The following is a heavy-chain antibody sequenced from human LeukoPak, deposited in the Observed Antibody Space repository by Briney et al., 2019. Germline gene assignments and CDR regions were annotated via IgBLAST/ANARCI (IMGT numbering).Heavy chain of an antibody. J-gene: IGHJ4*02. CDR1: GFTFSSDW. CDR2: INSDGSST. CDR3: ARDTDTVTTILDY. D-gene: IGHD4-17*01. V-gene: IGHV3-74*01. Sequence: GGSLRLSCAASGFTFSSDWMHWVRQAPGKGLVWDSRINSDGSSTSYADSVKGRFTISRDNAKNTLYLQMNSLRAEDTAVYYCARDTDTVTTILDYWGQGTLVTVSS.